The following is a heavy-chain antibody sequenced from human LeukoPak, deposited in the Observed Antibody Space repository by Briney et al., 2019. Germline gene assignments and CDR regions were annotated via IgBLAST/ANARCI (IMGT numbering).Heavy chain of an antibody. CDR2: INPSGGST. Sequence: GASVKVSCKASGYTFTSYYMHWVRQAPGQGLEWMGIINPSGGSTSYAQKFQGRVTMTRDTSTSTVYMELSSLRSEDTAVYYCARTLDGGSGYYQLYYFDYWGQGTLSPSPQ. CDR3: ARTLDGGSGYYQLYYFDY. CDR1: GYTFTSYY. V-gene: IGHV1-46*01. J-gene: IGHJ4*02. D-gene: IGHD3-22*01.